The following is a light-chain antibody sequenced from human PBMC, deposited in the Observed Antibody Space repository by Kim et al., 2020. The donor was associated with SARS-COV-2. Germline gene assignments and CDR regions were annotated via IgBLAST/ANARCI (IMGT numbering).Light chain of an antibody. CDR1: QSVSSSY. CDR2: GAS. Sequence: SPGERATLSCRASQSVSSSYLAWYQQKPGQAPRLLIYGASSRATGIPDRFSGSGSGTDFTLTISRLEPEDFAVYYCQQYGSSPLTFGGGTNVEIK. V-gene: IGKV3-20*01. J-gene: IGKJ4*01. CDR3: QQYGSSPLT.